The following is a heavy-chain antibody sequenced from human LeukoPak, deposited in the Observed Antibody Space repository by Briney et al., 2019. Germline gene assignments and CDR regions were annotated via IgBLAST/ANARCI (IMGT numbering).Heavy chain of an antibody. J-gene: IGHJ4*02. CDR2: INHSGST. CDR1: GGSFSGYY. Sequence: PSETLSLTCAVYGGSFSGYYWSWIRQPPGKGLEWIGEINHSGSTNYNPSLKSRVTISVDTSKNQFSLKLSSVTAADTAVYYCARGGFDCSGGSCYSQALYYFDYWGQGTLVTVSS. V-gene: IGHV4-34*01. CDR3: ARGGFDCSGGSCYSQALYYFDY. D-gene: IGHD2-15*01.